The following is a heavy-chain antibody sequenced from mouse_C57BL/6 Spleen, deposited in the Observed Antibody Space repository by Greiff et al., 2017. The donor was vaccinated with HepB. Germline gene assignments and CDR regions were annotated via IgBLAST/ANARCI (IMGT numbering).Heavy chain of an antibody. CDR3: ARAFNWDYAMDY. CDR1: GFTFSDYY. CDR2: INYDGSST. V-gene: IGHV5-16*01. J-gene: IGHJ4*01. D-gene: IGHD4-1*01. Sequence: EVMLVESEGGLVQPGSSMKLSCTASGFTFSDYYMAWVRQVPEKGLEWVANINYDGSSTYYLDSLKSRFIISRDNAKNILYLQMSSLKSEDTATYYCARAFNWDYAMDYWGQGTSVTVSS.